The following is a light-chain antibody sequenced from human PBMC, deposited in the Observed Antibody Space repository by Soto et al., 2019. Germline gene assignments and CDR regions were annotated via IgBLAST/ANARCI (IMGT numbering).Light chain of an antibody. Sequence: DIQMTQSPSTVSAYVGDSVTITCRASQSITTWLAWYQQRPGKAPKLLIYDVSSLQSGVPSRFSSSGSGTEFTLTISSMQPDDFATYYCQHYKMYSPWTFGPGTKVEIK. V-gene: IGKV1-5*01. CDR2: DVS. J-gene: IGKJ1*01. CDR1: QSITTW. CDR3: QHYKMYSPWT.